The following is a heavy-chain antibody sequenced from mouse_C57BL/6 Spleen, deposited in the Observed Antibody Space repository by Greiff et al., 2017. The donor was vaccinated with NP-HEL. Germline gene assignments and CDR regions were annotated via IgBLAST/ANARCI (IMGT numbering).Heavy chain of an antibody. Sequence: VQLQQSGAELVRPGASVKLSCTASGFNIKDDYMHWVEQRPEQGLEWIGWIDPENGDTEYASKFQGKATITADTSSNTAYLQLSSLTSEDTAVYYCTTGHAMDYWGQGTSVTVSS. CDR2: IDPENGDT. CDR3: TTGHAMDY. CDR1: GFNIKDDY. D-gene: IGHD3-3*01. V-gene: IGHV14-4*01. J-gene: IGHJ4*01.